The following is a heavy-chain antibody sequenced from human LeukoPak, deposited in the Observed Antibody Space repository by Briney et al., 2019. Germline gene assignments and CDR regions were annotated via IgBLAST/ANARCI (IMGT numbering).Heavy chain of an antibody. CDR3: ARGADLSYYDFWSGYYNDAFDI. CDR1: GGPISSYY. J-gene: IGHJ3*02. D-gene: IGHD3-3*01. V-gene: IGHV4-59*12. Sequence: SETLSLTCTVSGGPISSYYWSWIRQPPGKGLEWIGYIYYSGSTNYNPSLKSRVTMSVDTSKNQFSLKLSSVTAADTAVYYCARGADLSYYDFWSGYYNDAFDIWGQGTMVTVSS. CDR2: IYYSGST.